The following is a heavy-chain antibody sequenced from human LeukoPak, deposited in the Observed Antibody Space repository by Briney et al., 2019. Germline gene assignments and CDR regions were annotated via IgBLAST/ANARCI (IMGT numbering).Heavy chain of an antibody. CDR1: GFTFNSYA. D-gene: IGHD3-3*01. V-gene: IGHV3-23*01. CDR2: ISGNSDTT. CDR3: ARDFCDH. Sequence: PGGSLRLSCAASGFTFNSYAMSWVRQAPGKGLEWVSAISGNSDTTYYTDSVKGRFTVSRDNAKNSLYLQMNSLRAEDTAVYYCARDFCDHWGQGTLVTVSS. J-gene: IGHJ5*02.